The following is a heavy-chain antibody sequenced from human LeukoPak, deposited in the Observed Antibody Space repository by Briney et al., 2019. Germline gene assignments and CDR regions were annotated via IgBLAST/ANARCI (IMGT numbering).Heavy chain of an antibody. Sequence: PEESLKISCKGSGYSFTSYWIGWVRQMPGKGLEWMGIIYPDDSDTRYSPSFQGQVTISADKSISTAYLQWSSLKASDTAMYYCARRGSYGRGAAMVEYYFDYWGQGTLVNVSS. CDR2: IYPDDSDT. D-gene: IGHD5-18*01. CDR3: ARRGSYGRGAAMVEYYFDY. V-gene: IGHV5-51*01. J-gene: IGHJ4*02. CDR1: GYSFTSYW.